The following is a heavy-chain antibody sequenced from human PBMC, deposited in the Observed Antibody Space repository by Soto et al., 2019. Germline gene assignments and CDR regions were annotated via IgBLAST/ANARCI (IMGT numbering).Heavy chain of an antibody. CDR3: ARDRYSSGWYDLDY. V-gene: IGHV3-33*01. D-gene: IGHD6-19*01. CDR2: IGYDGSNK. J-gene: IGHJ4*02. Sequence: QVQLVESGGGVVQPGRSLRLSCAASGFTFSSYGIHWVRQAPGKGLEWVAVIGYDGSNKYYADSVKGRFTISRDNSKNTLYLQMNSLRAEDTAVYYCARDRYSSGWYDLDYWGQGTLVTVSS. CDR1: GFTFSSYG.